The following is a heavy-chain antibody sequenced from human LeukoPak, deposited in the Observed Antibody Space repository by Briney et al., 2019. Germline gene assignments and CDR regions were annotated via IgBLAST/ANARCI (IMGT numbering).Heavy chain of an antibody. V-gene: IGHV4-59*01. CDR1: GGSISSYY. CDR2: IHYSGST. CDR3: ARFKRAGGWSYFDY. Sequence: PSETLSLTCTVSGGSISSYYWSWIRQPPGKGLEWIGNIHYSGSTSQNPSLKSRVTISVDTSKNQFSLKLSSVTAADTAVYYCARFKRAGGWSYFDYWGQGTLVTVSS. J-gene: IGHJ4*02. D-gene: IGHD6-19*01.